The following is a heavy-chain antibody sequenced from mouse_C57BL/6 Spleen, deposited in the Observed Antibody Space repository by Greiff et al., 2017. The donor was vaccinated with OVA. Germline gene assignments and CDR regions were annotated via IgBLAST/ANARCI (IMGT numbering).Heavy chain of an antibody. V-gene: IGHV3-6*01. CDR3: ARDRLNWEPFAY. CDR2: ISYDGST. Sequence: EVQLQQSGPGLVKPSQSLSLTCSVTGYSITSGSYWNWLRQFPGNKLEWMRYISYDGSTNSNSSLKNRISITRDTSKNQFLLKLNSVTTKDTATDDCARDRLNWEPFAYWGQGTLVTVSA. J-gene: IGHJ3*01. D-gene: IGHD4-1*01. CDR1: GYSITSGSY.